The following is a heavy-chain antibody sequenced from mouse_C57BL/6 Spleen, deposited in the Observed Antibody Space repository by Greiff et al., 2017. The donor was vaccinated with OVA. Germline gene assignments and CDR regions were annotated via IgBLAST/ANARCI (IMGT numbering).Heavy chain of an antibody. Sequence: EVQLQQSGPELVKPGASVKISCKASGYTFTDYYMNWVKESKGKSLEGIGDINPNNGGTSYNQKFKGKATLTVDKSSSTAYMELRSLTSEDSAVYYCARGQLSPAWFAYWGQGTLVTVSA. J-gene: IGHJ3*01. CDR2: INPNNGGT. CDR3: ARGQLSPAWFAY. CDR1: GYTFTDYY. V-gene: IGHV1-26*01. D-gene: IGHD3-2*02.